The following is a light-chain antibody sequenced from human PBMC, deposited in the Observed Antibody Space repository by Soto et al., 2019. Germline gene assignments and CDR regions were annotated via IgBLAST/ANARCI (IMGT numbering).Light chain of an antibody. CDR2: EVT. CDR1: RSDVGGYNY. J-gene: IGLJ2*01. CDR3: SSYTSGSTVI. Sequence: QSALTQPRSVSGSPGQSVTISCTGTRSDVGGYNYVSWYQHHPGKAPKLLIYEVTNRPAEVSNRFSGSKSGIAASLTISGLQSEDEADYYCSSYTSGSTVIFGGGTKLTVL. V-gene: IGLV2-14*01.